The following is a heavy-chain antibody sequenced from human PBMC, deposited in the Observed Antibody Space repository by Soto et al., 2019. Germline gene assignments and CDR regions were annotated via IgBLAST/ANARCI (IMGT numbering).Heavy chain of an antibody. J-gene: IGHJ4*02. CDR3: ARVGDTVTPDY. D-gene: IGHD4-17*01. V-gene: IGHV4-39*01. CDR2: IYYSGST. Sequence: QLQLQESGPGLVKPSETLSLTCTVSGGSISSSSYYWGWIRQPPGKGLEWIGSIYYSGSTYYNPSLKSRVTISVDTSKNQFSLKLSSLTAADTAVYYCARVGDTVTPDYWGQGTLVTVSS. CDR1: GGSISSSSYY.